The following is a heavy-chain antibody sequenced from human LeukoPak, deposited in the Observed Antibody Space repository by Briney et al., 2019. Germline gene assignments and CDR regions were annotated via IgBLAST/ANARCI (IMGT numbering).Heavy chain of an antibody. CDR1: GFTFSNFD. CDR3: AREVRYDSGRYYLAY. J-gene: IGHJ4*02. D-gene: IGHD3-22*01. V-gene: IGHV3-33*01. CDR2: IYYHGGET. Sequence: GGSLRLSCAASGFTFSNFDMPWVRQAPGKGLEWVAFIYYHGGETYQADSVKDRFTISRDNSINTLYLQMTSLRAEDTAVYYCAREVRYDSGRYYLAYWGQGTLVTVSS.